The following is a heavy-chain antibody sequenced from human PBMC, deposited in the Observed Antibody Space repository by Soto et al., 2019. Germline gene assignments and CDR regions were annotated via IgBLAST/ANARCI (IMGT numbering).Heavy chain of an antibody. CDR2: IGTAGDT. CDR3: ARGTSSGYYYMDV. CDR1: GFTFSSYD. D-gene: IGHD6-19*01. V-gene: IGHV3-13*01. J-gene: IGHJ6*03. Sequence: ESGGGLVQPGGSLRLSCAASGFTFSSYDMNWVRQATGKGLEWVSAIGTAGDTYYPGSVKGRFTISRENAKNSLYLQMNSLRAGDTAVYYCARGTSSGYYYMDVWGKGTTVTVSS.